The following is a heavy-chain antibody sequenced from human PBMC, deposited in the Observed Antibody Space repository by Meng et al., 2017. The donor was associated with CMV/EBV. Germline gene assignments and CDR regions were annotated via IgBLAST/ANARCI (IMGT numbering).Heavy chain of an antibody. CDR3: AGRGGYCSSTSCYQRRYWYFDL. CDR2: NDHDGST. D-gene: IGHD2-2*01. Sequence: GYYGSWSDQPQGKGLEWIGGNDHDGSTDCNPSLRGQDTISVDTSENKYSLKLSSVTAANTAVYYCAGRGGYCSSTSCYQRRYWYFDLGGRGALVTVSS. V-gene: IGHV4-34*01. CDR1: GYY. J-gene: IGHJ2*01.